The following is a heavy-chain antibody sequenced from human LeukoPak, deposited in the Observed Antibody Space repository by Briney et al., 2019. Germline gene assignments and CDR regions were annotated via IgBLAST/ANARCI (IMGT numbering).Heavy chain of an antibody. CDR1: GGSISSYY. J-gene: IGHJ5*02. Sequence: SETLSLTCTVSGGSISSYYWSWLRQPAGQGLEWIGRIYTSGSTNYNPSLKSRVTMSVDTSKNQFSLKLSSVTAADTAVYYCARGQLGGNWFDPWGQGTLVTVSS. D-gene: IGHD1-26*01. CDR2: IYTSGST. CDR3: ARGQLGGNWFDP. V-gene: IGHV4-4*07.